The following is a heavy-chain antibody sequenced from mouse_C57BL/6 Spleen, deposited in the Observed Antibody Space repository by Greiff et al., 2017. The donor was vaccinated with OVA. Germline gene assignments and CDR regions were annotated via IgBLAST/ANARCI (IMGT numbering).Heavy chain of an antibody. D-gene: IGHD2-3*01. CDR3: ARGYYDFLGFAY. Sequence: VQLQQSGPELVKPGASVKMSCKASGYTFTDYNMHWVKQSHGKSLEWIGYINPNNGGTSYNQKFKGKATLTVNKSSSTAYMELRSLTSEDSAVYYCARGYYDFLGFAYWGQGTLVTVSA. V-gene: IGHV1-22*01. J-gene: IGHJ3*01. CDR1: GYTFTDYN. CDR2: INPNNGGT.